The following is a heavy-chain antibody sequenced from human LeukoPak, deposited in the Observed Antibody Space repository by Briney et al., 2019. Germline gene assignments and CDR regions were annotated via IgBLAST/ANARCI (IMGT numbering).Heavy chain of an antibody. V-gene: IGHV3-74*01. CDR2: INADGSTA. J-gene: IGHJ3*01. CDR3: VVVEKPPDSDGFDV. Sequence: GGSLRLSCAASGFTFGHSWVHWVRQAPGKGLVWVSLINADGSTATYADSVKGRFTISRDNARNTLSLQMNSLTIEDTAVYYCVVVEKPPDSDGFDVWGQGTMITVSS. CDR1: GFTFGHSW. D-gene: IGHD1-14*01.